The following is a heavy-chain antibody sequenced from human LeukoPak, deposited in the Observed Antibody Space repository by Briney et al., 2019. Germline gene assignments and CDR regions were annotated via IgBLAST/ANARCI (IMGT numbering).Heavy chain of an antibody. CDR2: IYYSGST. CDR1: GGSVSSGSYY. J-gene: IGHJ3*02. V-gene: IGHV4-61*01. CDR3: ARADYGGNSAAFNI. Sequence: PSETLSLTCTVSGGSVSSGSYYWSWIRQPPGKGLEWIGYIYYSGSTNYNPSLKSRVTISVDTSKNQFSLNLTSVTAADTAVYYCARADYGGNSAAFNIWGQGTMVTVSS. D-gene: IGHD4-23*01.